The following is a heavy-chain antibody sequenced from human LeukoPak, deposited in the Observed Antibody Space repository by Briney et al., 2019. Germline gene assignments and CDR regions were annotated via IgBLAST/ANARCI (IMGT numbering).Heavy chain of an antibody. CDR2: ISGSGGST. CDR3: AKESHRTDFTYYYDSGGFGLCDH. Sequence: PGGSLRLSCAAAGSYLSSNAMSWVRQAPGKGLEWVSAISGSGGSTYYADSVKGRFTISRDNSKNTLFLQMNSLRAEDTAVYYCAKESHRTDFTYYYDSGGFGLCDHWGRGTLVTVSS. J-gene: IGHJ4*02. CDR1: GSYLSSNA. D-gene: IGHD3-22*01. V-gene: IGHV3-23*01.